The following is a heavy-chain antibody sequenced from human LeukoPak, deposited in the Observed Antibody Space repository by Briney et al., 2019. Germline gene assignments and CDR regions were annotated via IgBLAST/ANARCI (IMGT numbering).Heavy chain of an antibody. CDR1: GFAFSINY. J-gene: IGHJ4*02. Sequence: PGGSLRLSCAASGFAFSINYVSWVRQAPGLGLEWVSVIYSDVSTYDADSVKGRFTISRDNSKNTLYLRMNSLRAEDTAMYYCARETLAGYDYWGQGTLVTVSS. V-gene: IGHV3-53*01. CDR2: IYSDVST. CDR3: ARETLAGYDY. D-gene: IGHD6-19*01.